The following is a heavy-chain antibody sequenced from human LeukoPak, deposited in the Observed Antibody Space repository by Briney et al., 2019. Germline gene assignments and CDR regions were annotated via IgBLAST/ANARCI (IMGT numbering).Heavy chain of an antibody. Sequence: SETLSLTCTVSGGSISGHYWTWIRQPPEKGLEWIGFIYYSGSTNYNPSLKSRVTISVDTSKNQFSLRLSSVTAADTAVYYCAGGAQAGQWLFDYWGQGTLVTVSS. CDR1: GGSISGHY. V-gene: IGHV4-59*11. CDR2: IYYSGST. D-gene: IGHD3-22*01. J-gene: IGHJ4*02. CDR3: AGGAQAGQWLFDY.